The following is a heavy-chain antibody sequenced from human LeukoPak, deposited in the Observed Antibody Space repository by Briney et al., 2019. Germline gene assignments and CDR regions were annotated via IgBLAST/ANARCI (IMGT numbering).Heavy chain of an antibody. V-gene: IGHV3-23*01. CDR3: AKDPLSVDYYGDAGLYYFDH. J-gene: IGHJ4*02. D-gene: IGHD3-10*01. CDR1: GFTFSSYA. Sequence: PGGSLRLSCAASGFTFSSYAMSWVRQAPGKGLEWVSAISGSGGSTYYAGSVKGRFTLSRDNSKNTVFLQMNSLRVEDTAVYYCAKDPLSVDYYGDAGLYYFDHWGQGTLVTVSS. CDR2: ISGSGGST.